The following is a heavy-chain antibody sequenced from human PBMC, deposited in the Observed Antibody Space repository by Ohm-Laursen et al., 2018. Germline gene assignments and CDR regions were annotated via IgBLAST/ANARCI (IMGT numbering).Heavy chain of an antibody. J-gene: IGHJ3*02. CDR3: AKVYYCSGGSCYSWELTNGFDI. CDR1: GFTLSSYA. V-gene: IGHV3-23*01. CDR2: ISGSGSRT. D-gene: IGHD2-15*01. Sequence: SLRLSCAAVGFTLSSYAMSWVRQAPGKGLEWVSGISGSGSRTYYADSVKGRFTISRDNSKNTVHLQMNSLRAEDTAVYYCAKVYYCSGGSCYSWELTNGFDIWGQGTMVTVSS.